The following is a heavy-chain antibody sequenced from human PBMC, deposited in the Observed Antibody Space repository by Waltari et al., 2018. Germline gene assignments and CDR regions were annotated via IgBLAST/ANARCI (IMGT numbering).Heavy chain of an antibody. V-gene: IGHV4-4*02. CDR3: ARNFDS. CDR2: ISHSGST. Sequence: QVQLQEPGPGLVKPSETLSLTCAVSGVSINSNWWSWVRQPPGKGLEWIGEISHSGSTGYNPSLESRVTISLAKSNNQLSLKMNSVTAADTAVYYCARNFDSWGQGTLVTVSS. J-gene: IGHJ4*02. CDR1: GVSINSNW.